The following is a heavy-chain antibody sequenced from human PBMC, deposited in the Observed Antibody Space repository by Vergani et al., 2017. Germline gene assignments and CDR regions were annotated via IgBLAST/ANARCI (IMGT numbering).Heavy chain of an antibody. CDR3: ARDFRAHDYGDYEKAFDI. Sequence: QVQLQESGPGLVKPSQTLSLTCTVSGGSISSGDYYWSWISQPPGKGLEWIGYIHYSGSTYYNPSLKSRVTRSVDTSKNQFSLKLSSVTAADTAVYYCARDFRAHDYGDYEKAFDIWGQGTMVTVSS. J-gene: IGHJ3*02. D-gene: IGHD4-17*01. CDR1: GGSISSGDYY. CDR2: IHYSGST. V-gene: IGHV4-30-4*08.